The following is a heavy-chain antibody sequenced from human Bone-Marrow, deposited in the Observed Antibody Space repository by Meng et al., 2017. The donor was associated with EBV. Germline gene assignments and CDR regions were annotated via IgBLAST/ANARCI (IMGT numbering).Heavy chain of an antibody. CDR2: INPDNGGT. D-gene: IGHD2-8*01. J-gene: IGHJ4*02. Sequence: QGQLVQSGAEVKKPGASVMVSCKASGYNFTDYHLHWVRQAPGQGLEWMGRINPDNGGTHFAQKFQGRVTMTRDTSISTAYMELSRLRSDDTAVYYCASGYCTTSTCYVLYFDFRGQGTLVTVSS. CDR1: GYNFTDYH. V-gene: IGHV1-2*06. CDR3: ASGYCTTSTCYVLYFDF.